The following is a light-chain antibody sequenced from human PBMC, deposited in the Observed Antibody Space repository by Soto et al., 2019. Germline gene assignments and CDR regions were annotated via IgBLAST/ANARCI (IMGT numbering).Light chain of an antibody. CDR3: QQFHSFPIT. V-gene: IGKV1-5*03. CDR1: QTVSRW. CDR2: KAS. J-gene: IGKJ5*01. Sequence: DIQMTQYPTTLSASVGDRVTITCRASQTVSRWLAWYQQKPGKAPQLLIEKASTLESGVPSRFSGSGSGTDFTLTINSLQPEDYATYYCQQFHSFPITFGQGRRLEI.